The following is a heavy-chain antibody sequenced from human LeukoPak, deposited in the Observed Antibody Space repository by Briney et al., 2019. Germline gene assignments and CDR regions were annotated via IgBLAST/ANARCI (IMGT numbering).Heavy chain of an antibody. CDR2: INPNSGGT. J-gene: IGHJ4*02. Sequence: ASVKVSCKASGYSFSSYYMNWVRQAPGQGLEWMGWINPNSGGTDYAQKFQGRVTMTRDMSISTAYMELSSLTSDDTAVYYGARDLFYYHSSGYYYIYYLDYWGQGTLVTVSS. CDR1: GYSFSSYY. D-gene: IGHD3-22*01. V-gene: IGHV1-2*02. CDR3: ARDLFYYHSSGYYYIYYLDY.